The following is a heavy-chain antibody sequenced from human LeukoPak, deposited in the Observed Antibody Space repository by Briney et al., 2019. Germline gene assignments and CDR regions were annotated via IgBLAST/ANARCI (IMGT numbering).Heavy chain of an antibody. CDR1: GFTFSSYG. CDR3: ARDRGYCSDGSCYWLDY. CDR2: TWYDGSNE. Sequence: QPGRSLRLSCAASGFTFSSYGMHWVRQAPGKGLEWVAATWYDGSNEYYADSVKGRFTISRDNSKNTLHLQMNSLRAEDTAVYYCARDRGYCSDGSCYWLDYWGQGTLVTVSS. V-gene: IGHV3-33*01. J-gene: IGHJ4*02. D-gene: IGHD2-15*01.